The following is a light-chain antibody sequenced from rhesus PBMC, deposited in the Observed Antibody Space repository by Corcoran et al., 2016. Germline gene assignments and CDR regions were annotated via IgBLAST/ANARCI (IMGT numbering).Light chain of an antibody. CDR3: QQSYSIPFT. Sequence: DIQMSQSPSSLSASVGDKVTITCRASQGISNALAWYQQKPGKAPKLLIYVASTLESGVPSRFIVSRAGTDFTLTISSLQPEDFATYYCQQSYSIPFTFGPGTKLDIK. J-gene: IGKJ3*01. CDR1: QGISNA. V-gene: IGKV1-33*02. CDR2: VAS.